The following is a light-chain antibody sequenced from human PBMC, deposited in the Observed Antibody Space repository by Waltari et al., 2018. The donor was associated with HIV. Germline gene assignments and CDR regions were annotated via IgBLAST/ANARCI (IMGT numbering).Light chain of an antibody. CDR3: LQDFNYPRT. CDR2: AAP. CDR1: QGIRNY. J-gene: IGKJ1*01. Sequence: AIQMTQSPSSLSASVGDRVTITCRASQGIRNYLGWYQQKPGKSPKLLIYAAPSLKSGVPSRFSGSGSGTVFTLTISSLQPEDFATYYCLQDFNYPRTFGQGTKVEIK. V-gene: IGKV1-6*01.